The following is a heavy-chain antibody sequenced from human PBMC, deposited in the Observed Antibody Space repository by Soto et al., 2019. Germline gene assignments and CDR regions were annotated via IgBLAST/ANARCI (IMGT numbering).Heavy chain of an antibody. CDR3: AKEGSGYYYYYYGMDD. D-gene: IGHD3-22*01. V-gene: IGHV3-23*01. CDR2: FSGTGSST. CDR1: GFTFSSYA. J-gene: IGHJ6*02. Sequence: PGGSPRLSCAASGFTFSSYAMSWVRQTPGKGLECVSAFSGTGSSTYYADSVKGRFTISRDNSKNTLYLQMNSLRAEDTAVYYCAKEGSGYYYYYYGMDDWGQGTTVTVSS.